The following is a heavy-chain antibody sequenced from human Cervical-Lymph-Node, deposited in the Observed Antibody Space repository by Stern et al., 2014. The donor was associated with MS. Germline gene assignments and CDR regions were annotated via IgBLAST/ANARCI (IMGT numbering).Heavy chain of an antibody. D-gene: IGHD6-19*01. V-gene: IGHV1-8*01. J-gene: IGHJ2*01. Sequence: VQLVESGAEVRKPGASVKVSCKATAHTVTTYDINWVRQAPGHGLEWMGWMNPNSGNTGYAQKFQGRVTMTRNISISTVYMELSSLRSEDTAVYYCARGGSGWTHWYFDLWGRGTLVTVSS. CDR2: MNPNSGNT. CDR3: ARGGSGWTHWYFDL. CDR1: AHTVTTYD.